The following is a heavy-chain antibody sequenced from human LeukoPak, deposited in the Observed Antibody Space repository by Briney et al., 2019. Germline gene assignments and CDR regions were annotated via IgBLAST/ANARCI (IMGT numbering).Heavy chain of an antibody. V-gene: IGHV1-46*01. CDR1: GYTFTSYY. CDR3: ARVRGSRWLPSHKTYYYYMDV. Sequence: ASVKVSCKASGYTFTSYYMHWVRQAPGQGLEWMGIINPSGGSTSYAQKFQGRVTMTRDMSTSTVYMELSSLRSEDTAVYYCARVRGSRWLPSHKTYYYYMDVWGKGTTVTVSS. D-gene: IGHD5-24*01. CDR2: INPSGGST. J-gene: IGHJ6*03.